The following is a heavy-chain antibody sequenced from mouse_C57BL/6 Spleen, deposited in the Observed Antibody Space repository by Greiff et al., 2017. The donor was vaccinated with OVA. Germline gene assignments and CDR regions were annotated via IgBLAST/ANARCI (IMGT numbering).Heavy chain of an antibody. Sequence: QVQLQQPGAELVKPGASVKMSCKASGYTFTRYWITWVKQRPGQGLEWIGDIYPGSGSTNYNEKFKSKATLTVDTSSSTAYMQLRSLTSEDYAIYYCARWLLNYAMGYWGQGASVTVAS. V-gene: IGHV1-55*01. CDR3: ARWLLNYAMGY. CDR2: IYPGSGST. CDR1: GYTFTRYW. J-gene: IGHJ4*01. D-gene: IGHD2-3*01.